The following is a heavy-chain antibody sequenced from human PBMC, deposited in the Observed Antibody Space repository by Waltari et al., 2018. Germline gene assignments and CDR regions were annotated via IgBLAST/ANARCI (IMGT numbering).Heavy chain of an antibody. Sequence: QGQLVQSGAEVKKPGASVKVSCRASGYMYSCCDINWVRQASGQGLEWMGWMNPNSGNTGYAQSFQGRVTMTRDTSTRTAYMELSNLRSDDTAVYYCARRQAKGLDLWGLGTTVIVSS. CDR2: MNPNSGNT. CDR1: GYMYSCCD. J-gene: IGHJ6*02. V-gene: IGHV1-8*02. CDR3: ARRQAKGLDL.